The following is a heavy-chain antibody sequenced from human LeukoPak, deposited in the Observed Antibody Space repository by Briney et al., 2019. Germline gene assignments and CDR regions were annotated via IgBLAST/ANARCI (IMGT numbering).Heavy chain of an antibody. CDR2: IYYSGST. D-gene: IGHD1-26*01. Sequence: SETLSLTCTVSGGSISTYYWSWIRQPPGKGLEWIGYIYYSGSTNYNPSLKSRVTISVDTSKNQFSLKLSSVTAADTAVYYCARGVVGATIDYWGQGTLVTVSS. V-gene: IGHV4-59*01. CDR3: ARGVVGATIDY. J-gene: IGHJ4*02. CDR1: GGSISTYY.